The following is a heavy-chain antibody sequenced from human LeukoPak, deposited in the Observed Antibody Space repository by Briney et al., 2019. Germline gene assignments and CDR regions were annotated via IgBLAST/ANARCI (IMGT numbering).Heavy chain of an antibody. J-gene: IGHJ4*02. CDR2: IYISGST. D-gene: IGHD3-22*01. V-gene: IGHV4-4*07. CDR3: ARVLGDDSSGYYYDY. Sequence: KPSETLSLTCTVSGGSISSYYWSWIRQPAGKGLEWIGRIYISGSTNYNPSLKSRVTMSVDTSKNQFSLKLSSVTAADTAVYYCARVLGDDSSGYYYDYWGQGTLVTVSS. CDR1: GGSISSYY.